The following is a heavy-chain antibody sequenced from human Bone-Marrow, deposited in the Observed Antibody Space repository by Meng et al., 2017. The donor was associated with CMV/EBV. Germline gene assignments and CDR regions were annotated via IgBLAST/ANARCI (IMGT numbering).Heavy chain of an antibody. CDR1: GFTFNSYS. V-gene: IGHV3-21*01. CDR2: ISSSSSYI. D-gene: IGHD3-16*01. Sequence: GGSLRLSCAASGFTFNSYSVNWVRQAPGKGLEWVASISSSSSYIFYADSVKGRFTISRDNTKSSLYLQMNSLRAEDTAVYYCASTSGQWGQGMLVTVSS. J-gene: IGHJ4*02. CDR3: ASTSGQ.